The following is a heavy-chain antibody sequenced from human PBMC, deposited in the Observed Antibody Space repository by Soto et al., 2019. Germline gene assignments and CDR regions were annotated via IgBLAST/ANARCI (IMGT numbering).Heavy chain of an antibody. Sequence: QVPLVESGGGVVQPGRSLRLSCAASGFTFSSYAMHWVRQAPGKGLEWVAVISYDGSNKYYADSVKGRFTISRDNSKNTLYLQMNSLRAEDTAVYYCARDVYGYPYYFDYWGQGTLVTVSS. CDR1: GFTFSSYA. D-gene: IGHD5-18*01. V-gene: IGHV3-30-3*01. CDR2: ISYDGSNK. J-gene: IGHJ4*02. CDR3: ARDVYGYPYYFDY.